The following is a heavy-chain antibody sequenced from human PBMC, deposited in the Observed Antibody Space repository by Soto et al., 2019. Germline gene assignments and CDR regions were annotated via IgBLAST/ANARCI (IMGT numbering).Heavy chain of an antibody. CDR3: ARERNGYNSIFDY. J-gene: IGHJ4*02. V-gene: IGHV3-11*05. CDR1: GFTFSDYY. Sequence: QVHLVESGGGLVKPGGSLRLSCAASGFTFSDYYMSWIRQAPGKGLEWVSYISSTSRYTNYADSVKGRFTISRDNAKNSLFLQMNSLRVDDTAVYYCARERNGYNSIFDYWGQGTLVTVSS. CDR2: ISSTSRYT. D-gene: IGHD5-12*01.